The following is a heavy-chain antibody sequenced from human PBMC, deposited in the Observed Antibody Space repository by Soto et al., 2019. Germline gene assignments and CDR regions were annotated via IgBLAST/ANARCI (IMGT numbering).Heavy chain of an antibody. CDR1: GFTFSSYG. V-gene: IGHV3-33*01. J-gene: IGHJ4*02. CDR2: IWYDGSNK. D-gene: IGHD3-10*01. Sequence: GGSLRLSCAASGFTFSSYGMHWVRQAPGKGLEWVAVIWYDGSNKYYADSVKGRFTISRDNSKNTLYLQMNSLRAEDTAVYYCARGPWFGELFRENYFDYWGQGPLVTVSS. CDR3: ARGPWFGELFRENYFDY.